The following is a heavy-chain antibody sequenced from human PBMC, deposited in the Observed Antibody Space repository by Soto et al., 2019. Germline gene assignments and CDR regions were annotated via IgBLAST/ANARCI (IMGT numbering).Heavy chain of an antibody. CDR2: IRSKANSYAT. CDR1: GFTFSGSA. CDR3: TRQMVGVVPAATLDY. J-gene: IGHJ4*02. Sequence: GGSLRLSCAASGFTFSGSAMHWVRQASGKGLEWVGRIRSKANSYATAYAASVKGRFTISREDSKNTAYLQMNSLKTEETAVYYCTRQMVGVVPAATLDYWGQGTLVTVSS. V-gene: IGHV3-73*01. D-gene: IGHD2-2*01.